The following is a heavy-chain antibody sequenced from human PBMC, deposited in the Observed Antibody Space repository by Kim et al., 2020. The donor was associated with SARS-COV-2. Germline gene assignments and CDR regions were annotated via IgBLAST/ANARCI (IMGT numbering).Heavy chain of an antibody. D-gene: IGHD1-7*01. Sequence: YAASVKGRFTISRDDSKNTAYLQMTSLKTEDTAVYYCTRREDGTTTFDYWGQGTLVTVSS. J-gene: IGHJ4*02. V-gene: IGHV3-73*01. CDR3: TRREDGTTTFDY.